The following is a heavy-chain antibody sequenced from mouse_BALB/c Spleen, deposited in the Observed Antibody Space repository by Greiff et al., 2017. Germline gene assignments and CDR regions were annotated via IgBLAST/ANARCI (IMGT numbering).Heavy chain of an antibody. CDR3: TRELYGNYYFDY. D-gene: IGHD2-1*01. J-gene: IGHJ2*01. Sequence: EVKLVESGGGLVQPGGSMKLSCVASGFTFSSYWMSWVRQSPEKGLEWVAEIRLKSDNYATHYAESVKGKFTISRDDSKSRLYLQMNSLRAEDTGIYYCTRELYGNYYFDYWGQGTTLTVSS. CDR2: IRLKSDNYAT. V-gene: IGHV6-6*02. CDR1: GFTFSSYW.